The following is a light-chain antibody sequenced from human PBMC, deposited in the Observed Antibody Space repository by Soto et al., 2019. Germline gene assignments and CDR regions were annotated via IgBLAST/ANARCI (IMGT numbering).Light chain of an antibody. J-gene: IGKJ1*01. CDR3: QQYYSTPRT. Sequence: DIVMTQSPDSLAVSLGERATINCKSSQSVLYSSNNRNYLAWYQQKPGQPPKLLIYWASTRESGVPDRFSGSGSGTAFTLTISSLLAEDVAVYYCQQYYSTPRTFGQGTKVEIK. CDR2: WAS. CDR1: QSVLYSSNNRNY. V-gene: IGKV4-1*01.